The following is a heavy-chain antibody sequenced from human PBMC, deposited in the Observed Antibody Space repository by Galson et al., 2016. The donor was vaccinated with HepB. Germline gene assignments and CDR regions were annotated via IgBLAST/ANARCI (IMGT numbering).Heavy chain of an antibody. Sequence: SVKVSCKASGYPFSNYYMHWVRQAPGQGLEWMGIINPSGGATRYAHKFQDRVTMTRDTSTSTVYLELSTLRSEDSAVYVCAGDREQQPANWGQGTLVTVSS. V-gene: IGHV1-46*01. CDR2: INPSGGAT. CDR3: AGDREQQPAN. CDR1: GYPFSNYY. J-gene: IGHJ4*02. D-gene: IGHD6-13*01.